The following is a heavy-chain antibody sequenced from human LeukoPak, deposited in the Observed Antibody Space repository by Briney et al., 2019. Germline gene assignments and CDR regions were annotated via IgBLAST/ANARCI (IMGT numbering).Heavy chain of an antibody. V-gene: IGHV3-7*01. J-gene: IGHJ4*02. D-gene: IGHD3-10*01. Sequence: GGSLRLSCAASGVTVSDNYTSWVRQAPGKGLEWVANIKQDGSEKYYVDSVKGRFTISRDSAKNSLYLQMNSLRAEDTAVYYCAKEVGGSGSFWGQGTLVTVSS. CDR2: IKQDGSEK. CDR1: GVTVSDNY. CDR3: AKEVGGSGSF.